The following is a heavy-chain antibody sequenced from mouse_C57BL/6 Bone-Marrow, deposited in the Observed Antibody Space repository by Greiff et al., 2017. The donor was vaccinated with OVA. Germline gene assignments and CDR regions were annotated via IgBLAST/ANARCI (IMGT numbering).Heavy chain of an antibody. J-gene: IGHJ3*01. D-gene: IGHD1-1*01. CDR3: ARGPYYYGSRWFAY. Sequence: VQLQESGAELVRPGTSVKVSCKASGYAFTNYLIEWVKQRPGQGLEWIGVINPGSGGTNYNEKFKGKATLTADKSSSTADMQLSSLTSEDSAGYVCARGPYYYGSRWFAYWGQGTLVTVSA. CDR2: INPGSGGT. CDR1: GYAFTNYL. V-gene: IGHV1-54*01.